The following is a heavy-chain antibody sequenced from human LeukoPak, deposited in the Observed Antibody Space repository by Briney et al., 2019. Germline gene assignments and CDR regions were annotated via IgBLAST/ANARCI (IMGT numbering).Heavy chain of an antibody. CDR2: INPRGNI. J-gene: IGHJ3*01. Sequence: SETLPLTCTVTAGSISTYYWSCIRQTAGKGLEWIGHINPRGNINYNPSLKSRVSLSMDTSKNQFSLKVNSVTAADTAVYYCARGGAQWLVEEAFDFWGRGTMVTVSS. CDR1: AGSISTYY. D-gene: IGHD6-19*01. CDR3: ARGGAQWLVEEAFDF. V-gene: IGHV4-4*07.